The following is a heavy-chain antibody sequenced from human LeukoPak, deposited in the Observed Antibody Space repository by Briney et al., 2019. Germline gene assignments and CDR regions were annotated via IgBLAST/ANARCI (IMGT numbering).Heavy chain of an antibody. CDR1: GFTFSSYW. D-gene: IGHD3-10*01. J-gene: IGHJ4*02. CDR3: AKDNASLLWFGESPQGGY. V-gene: IGHV3-7*01. Sequence: GGSLRLSCAASGFTFSSYWMSWVRQAPGKGLEWVANIKQDGSEKYYMDSVKGRFTISRDNAKKSLYLQMNSLRAEDTAVYYCAKDNASLLWFGESPQGGYWGQGTLVTVSS. CDR2: IKQDGSEK.